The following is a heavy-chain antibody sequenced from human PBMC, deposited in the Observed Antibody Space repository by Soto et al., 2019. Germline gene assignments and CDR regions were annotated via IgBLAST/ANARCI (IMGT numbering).Heavy chain of an antibody. CDR1: GGSISSYY. Sequence: ASVTLFLTCTVSGGSISSYYWSWIRQPPGKGLEWIGYIYYSGSTNYNPSLKSRVTISVDTSKNQFSLKLSSVTAADTAVYYCARLRETENWFDPWGQGTLVTVS. V-gene: IGHV4-59*08. CDR3: ARLRETENWFDP. CDR2: IYYSGST. D-gene: IGHD1-1*01. J-gene: IGHJ5*02.